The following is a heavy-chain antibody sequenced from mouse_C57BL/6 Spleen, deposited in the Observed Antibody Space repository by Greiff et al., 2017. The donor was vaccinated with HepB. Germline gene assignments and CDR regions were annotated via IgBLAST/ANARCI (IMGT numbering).Heavy chain of an antibody. Sequence: EVMLVESGGGLVKPGGSLKLSCAASGFTFSSYAMSWVRQTPEKRLEWVATISDGGSYTYYPDNVKGRFTISRDNAKNNLYLQMSHLKSEDTAMYYCARDQDGGSHFDYWGQGTTLTVSS. D-gene: IGHD1-1*01. V-gene: IGHV5-4*01. J-gene: IGHJ2*01. CDR3: ARDQDGGSHFDY. CDR2: ISDGGSYT. CDR1: GFTFSSYA.